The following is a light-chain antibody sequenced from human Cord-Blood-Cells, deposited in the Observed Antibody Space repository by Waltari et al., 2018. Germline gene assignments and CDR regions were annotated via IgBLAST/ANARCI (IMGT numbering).Light chain of an antibody. CDR1: RSAVGSCNL. Sequence: QSALTQPASVSGSPGQSITISCTGTRSAVGSCNLVSWYQQQPGKAPTLMIYESSQRPSGVSNRFSGSKSGTTASLTISGLQAEDEADYYCCSYAGSSTWVFGGGTKLTVL. CDR2: ESS. CDR3: CSYAGSSTWV. J-gene: IGLJ3*02. V-gene: IGLV2-23*01.